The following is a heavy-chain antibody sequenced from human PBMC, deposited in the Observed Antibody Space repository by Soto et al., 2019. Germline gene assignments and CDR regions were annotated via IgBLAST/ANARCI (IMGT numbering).Heavy chain of an antibody. CDR2: ISGSGGST. V-gene: IGHV3-23*01. D-gene: IGHD1-26*01. CDR1: GFTFSSYA. CDR3: AKDRVSGSYWFDY. Sequence: GGSLRLSCAASGFTFSSYAMSWVRQAPGKGLEWVSAISGSGGSTYYADSVKGRFTISRDNSKITLYLQMNSLRAEDTAVYYCAKDRVSGSYWFDYWGQGTLVTVSS. J-gene: IGHJ4*02.